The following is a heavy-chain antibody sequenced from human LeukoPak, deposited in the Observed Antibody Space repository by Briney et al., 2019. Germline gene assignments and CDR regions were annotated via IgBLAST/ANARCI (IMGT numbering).Heavy chain of an antibody. CDR2: INPNSGGT. Sequence: ALVKVSCKASGYNFTGYYIHWVRQAPGQGLEWVGWINPNSGGTNHAQSFQGGVTMTRDTSISTAYMVLSRLRSDDTALYYCARSDYFYYMDVWGKGTTVTVSS. CDR1: GYNFTGYY. V-gene: IGHV1-2*02. J-gene: IGHJ6*03. CDR3: ARSDYFYYMDV.